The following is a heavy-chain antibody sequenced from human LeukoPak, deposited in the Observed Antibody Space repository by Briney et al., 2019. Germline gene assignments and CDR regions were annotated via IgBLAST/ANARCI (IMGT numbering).Heavy chain of an antibody. J-gene: IGHJ6*03. CDR3: ARGGELLARDYYYYMDV. V-gene: IGHV1-3*01. CDR2: INAGNGNT. D-gene: IGHD1-26*01. CDR1: GYTFTSYA. Sequence: ASVKVSCKASGYTFTSYAMHWVRQAPGQRLEWMGWINAGNGNTKYSQKFQGRVTITRDTSASTAYMELSSLRSEDTAVYYCARGGELLARDYYYYMDVWGKGTTVTVSS.